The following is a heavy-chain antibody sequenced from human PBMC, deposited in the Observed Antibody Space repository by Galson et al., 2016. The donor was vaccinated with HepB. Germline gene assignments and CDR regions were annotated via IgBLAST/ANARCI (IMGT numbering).Heavy chain of an antibody. V-gene: IGHV1-46*01. D-gene: IGHD3-3*01. CDR2: VNPSGGST. Sequence: SVKVSCKASGYSFTTHYMHWVRQAPGRGLEWMGIVNPSGGSTKYAQKFQGRLTMTRDTSTNTVYMELSSLRPDDTAVYYCARDRTLVFYDFLSGHESFSYFDPGGQGTLVTVSS. CDR3: ARDRTLVFYDFLSGHESFSYFDP. CDR1: GYSFTTHY. J-gene: IGHJ5*02.